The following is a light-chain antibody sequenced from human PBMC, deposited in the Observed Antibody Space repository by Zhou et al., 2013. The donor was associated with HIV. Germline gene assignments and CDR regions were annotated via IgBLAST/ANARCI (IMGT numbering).Light chain of an antibody. J-gene: IGKJ3*01. CDR3: LQHKIYPLT. V-gene: IGKV1-8*01. CDR1: QGLSNY. Sequence: AIQMTQSPSSLSASTGDRVTITCRASQGLSNYVAWYQQKPGKAPNLIIYSASKLQSGVPSRFSGSGSGTDFTLTISCLQSDDFATYYCLQHKIYPLTFGPRTKL. CDR2: SAS.